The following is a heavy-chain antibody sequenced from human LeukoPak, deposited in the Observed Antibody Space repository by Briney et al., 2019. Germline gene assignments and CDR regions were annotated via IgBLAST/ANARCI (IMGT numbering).Heavy chain of an antibody. V-gene: IGHV1-2*02. CDR1: GYTFTGYY. D-gene: IGHD3-10*01. Sequence: ASVNVSCKASGYTFTGYYIHWVRQAPGQGLEWMGWINPNSGGTNYVQKFQGRVTMTRDTSIRTAYMELSRLRSDDTAVYYCARPYGSGQYNWFDPWGQGTLVTVSS. CDR3: ARPYGSGQYNWFDP. CDR2: INPNSGGT. J-gene: IGHJ5*02.